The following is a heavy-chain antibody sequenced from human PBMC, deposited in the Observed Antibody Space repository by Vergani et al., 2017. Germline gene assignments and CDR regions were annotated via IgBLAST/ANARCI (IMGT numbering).Heavy chain of an antibody. CDR3: ARESFGGNFEY. CDR2: VIPLATMA. D-gene: IGHD4-23*01. Sequence: QVQLVQSEAEVKKPGSSVKVSCKASGGTFSSYTFSWVRQAPGQGLEWMGRVIPLATMADYSQKFQARVTITADKSTSTVYMELSSLRSEDTAFYYCARESFGGNFEYLGQGTLVTVSS. J-gene: IGHJ4*02. CDR1: GGTFSSYT. V-gene: IGHV1-69*08.